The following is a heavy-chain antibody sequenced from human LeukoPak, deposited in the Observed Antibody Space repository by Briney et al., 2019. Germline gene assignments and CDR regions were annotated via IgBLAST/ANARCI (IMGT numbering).Heavy chain of an antibody. V-gene: IGHV4-59*01. CDR2: IYYSGST. CDR3: ARDAGGGGWFDP. Sequence: SGPTLVKPSETLSLTCTVSGGSISSYYWGWIRQPPGKGLEWIGYIYYSGSTNYNPSLKSRVTISVDTSKNQFSLKLSSVTAADTAVYYCARDAGGGGWFDPWGQGTLVTVSS. CDR1: GGSISSYY. D-gene: IGHD3-16*01. J-gene: IGHJ5*02.